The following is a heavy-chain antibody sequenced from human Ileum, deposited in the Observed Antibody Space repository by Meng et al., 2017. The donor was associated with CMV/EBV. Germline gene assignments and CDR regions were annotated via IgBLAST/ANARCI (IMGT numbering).Heavy chain of an antibody. CDR2: ISWNSGTI. D-gene: IGHD2-2*01. CDR1: GFTFDDYV. CDR3: AKQIGYCSSTSCYSADY. J-gene: IGHJ4*02. V-gene: IGHV3-9*01. Sequence: GGSLRLSCAASGFTFDDYVMHWVRQGPGKGLEWVSGISWNSGTIDYADSVKGRFTISRDNAKNSLYLQMNSLRTEDTALYYCAKQIGYCSSTSCYSADYWGQGTLVTGAS.